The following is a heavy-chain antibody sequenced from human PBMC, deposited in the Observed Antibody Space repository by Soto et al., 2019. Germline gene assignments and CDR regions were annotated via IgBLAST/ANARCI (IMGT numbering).Heavy chain of an antibody. D-gene: IGHD1-26*01. Sequence: EEQLLESGGGLIQPGGSLRLSCAASGFAFYNYAMAWVRQAPGKGLEWVSGISDSGISIYYTDSVKGRFTISRDNSKNTLFLQMDSLRGEHTALYYCAKDARRTGLLGQWVGWGQRTLVTVSS. CDR3: AKDARRTGLLGQWVG. CDR1: GFAFYNYA. CDR2: ISDSGISI. J-gene: IGHJ4*02. V-gene: IGHV3-23*01.